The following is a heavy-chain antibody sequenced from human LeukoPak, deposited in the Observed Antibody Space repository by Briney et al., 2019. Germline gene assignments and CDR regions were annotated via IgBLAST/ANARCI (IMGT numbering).Heavy chain of an antibody. CDR1: GGTLSSYA. J-gene: IGHJ3*02. CDR2: IIPIFGTA. Sequence: SVKVSCKASGGTLSSYAISWVRQAPGQGLEWMGGIIPIFGTANYAQKFQGRVTITTDESTSTAYMELSSLRSEDTAVYYCATSRGGAFDIWGQGTMVTVSS. V-gene: IGHV1-69*05. CDR3: ATSRGGAFDI.